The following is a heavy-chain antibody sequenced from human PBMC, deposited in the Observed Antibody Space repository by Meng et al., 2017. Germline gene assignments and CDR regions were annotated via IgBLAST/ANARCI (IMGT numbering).Heavy chain of an antibody. J-gene: IGHJ4*02. CDR1: GGSISSGSYY. CDR2: IYTSGST. D-gene: IGHD3-10*01. Sequence: SETLSLTCTVSGGSISSGSYYWSWIRQPAGKGLEWIGRIYTSGSTNYNPSLKSRVTISVDTSKNQFSLKLSSVTAADTAVYYCASSNYYGSGSYYPNFDYWGQGTLVTVSS. V-gene: IGHV4-61*02. CDR3: ASSNYYGSGSYYPNFDY.